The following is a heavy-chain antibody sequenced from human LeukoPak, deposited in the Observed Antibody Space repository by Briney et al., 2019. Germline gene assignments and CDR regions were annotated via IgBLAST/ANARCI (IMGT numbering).Heavy chain of an antibody. D-gene: IGHD2-21*02. CDR2: IYYSGST. V-gene: IGHV4-31*03. J-gene: IGHJ4*02. Sequence: SETLSLTCTVSGGSISSGGYYWSWLRQYPGKGLEWNGYIYYSGSTYYNPSLKSRVTISADTSKNQISLKLSSVTAADTAVYYCASLVVVVVTASEIDYWGQGTPVTVSS. CDR3: ASLVVVVVTASEIDY. CDR1: GGSISSGGYY.